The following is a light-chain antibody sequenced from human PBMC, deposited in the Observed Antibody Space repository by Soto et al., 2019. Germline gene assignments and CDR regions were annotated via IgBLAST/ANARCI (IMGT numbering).Light chain of an antibody. Sequence: SVLTESPATLSLSPGGRATRSCRASQSVSSSLAWYQQKPGQAPRLLIYDASIRATGIPDRFTGSGSGTDFTLTISRLEPEDFAAYYCQQSSSSPLTFGGGTKVDIK. CDR3: QQSSSSPLT. CDR2: DAS. J-gene: IGKJ4*01. CDR1: QSVSSS. V-gene: IGKV3-20*01.